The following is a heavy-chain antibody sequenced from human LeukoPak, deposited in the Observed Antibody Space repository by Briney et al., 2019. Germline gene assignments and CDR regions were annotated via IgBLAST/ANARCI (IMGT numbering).Heavy chain of an antibody. V-gene: IGHV4-39*01. D-gene: IGHD3-22*01. CDR2: IYYSGST. Sequence: SETLSLTCTVSGGSISSNNYYWGWIRQPPGEGLEWIGTIYYSGSTYYNPSLKSRVTISVDTSKNQFSLKLSSVTAADTAVYYCAREGRKAGYYYDSSGYYYIAFDYWGQGTLVTVSS. J-gene: IGHJ4*02. CDR3: AREGRKAGYYYDSSGYYYIAFDY. CDR1: GGSISSNNYY.